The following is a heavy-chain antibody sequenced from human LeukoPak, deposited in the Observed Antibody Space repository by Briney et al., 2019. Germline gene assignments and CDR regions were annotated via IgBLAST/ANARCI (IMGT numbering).Heavy chain of an antibody. V-gene: IGHV4-4*02. D-gene: IGHD3-22*01. CDR1: GGSISSSNW. Sequence: PSETLSLTCAVSGGSISSSNWWTWVRQPPGKGLEWIGEVYHSGSTNYNPSLKSRVTISVDTSKNQFSLKLSSVTAADTAVYFCARHTFYYYDSSGYYERPFDYWGQGTLVTVSS. CDR3: ARHTFYYYDSSGYYERPFDY. CDR2: VYHSGST. J-gene: IGHJ4*02.